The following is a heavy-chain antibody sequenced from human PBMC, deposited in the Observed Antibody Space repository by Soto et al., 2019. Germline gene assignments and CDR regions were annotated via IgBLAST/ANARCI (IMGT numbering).Heavy chain of an antibody. CDR1: GYTFTGYY. CDR2: INPNSGGT. V-gene: IGHV1-2*04. CDR3: ARASIAVAGYNWFDP. J-gene: IGHJ5*02. D-gene: IGHD6-19*01. Sequence: EASVKVSCKASGYTFTGYYMHWVRQAPGQGLEWMGWINPNSGGTNYAQKFQGWVTMTRDTSISTAYMELSRLRSDDTAVYYCARASIAVAGYNWFDPWGQGTLVTVSS.